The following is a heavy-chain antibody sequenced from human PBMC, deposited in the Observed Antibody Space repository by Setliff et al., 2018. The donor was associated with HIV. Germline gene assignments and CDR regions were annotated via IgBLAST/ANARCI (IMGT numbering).Heavy chain of an antibody. CDR2: IYTSGNA. J-gene: IGHJ4*02. D-gene: IGHD6-19*01. CDR3: ARPKDSSGWSPFDY. Sequence: PSETLSLTCTVSGDSISSSSYYWSWIRQPAGKELEWIGHIYTSGNANYNPSLRSRVTISVDTSKNQFSLKLSSVTAADTAVYYCARPKDSSGWSPFDYWGQGTLVTVSS. V-gene: IGHV4-61*09. CDR1: GDSISSSSYY.